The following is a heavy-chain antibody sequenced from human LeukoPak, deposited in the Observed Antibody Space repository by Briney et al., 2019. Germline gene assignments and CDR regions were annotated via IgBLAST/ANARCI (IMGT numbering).Heavy chain of an antibody. CDR1: GYTFVGYY. J-gene: IGHJ1*01. Sequence: RGASVKVSCKASGYTFVGYYLHLGRQAPGQGLEWMAWIDPYTGNTHYAQKFQGRITVTRDTSISTTYMERSWLTSDDTALYYCAREYSASEHWGQGTLVTVSS. CDR3: AREYSASEH. V-gene: IGHV1-2*02. CDR2: IDPYTGNT. D-gene: IGHD5-12*01.